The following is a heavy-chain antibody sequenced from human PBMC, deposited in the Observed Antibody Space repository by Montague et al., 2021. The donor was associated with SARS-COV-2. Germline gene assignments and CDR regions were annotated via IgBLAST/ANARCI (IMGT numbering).Heavy chain of an antibody. CDR3: AHPIRYYDIFTGIPLDD. CDR2: IYSNGDK. Sequence: PALVKPTQTLTLTCTFSGFSLSTPSVGVAWIRQPPGKALEWLAVIYSNGDKRYSPSLQRRLTITKDTSRNQVVLSLTNVDPLDTATYYCAHPIRYYDIFTGIPLDDWGQGTQVTVSS. CDR1: GFSLSTPSVG. J-gene: IGHJ4*02. V-gene: IGHV2-5*01. D-gene: IGHD3-9*01.